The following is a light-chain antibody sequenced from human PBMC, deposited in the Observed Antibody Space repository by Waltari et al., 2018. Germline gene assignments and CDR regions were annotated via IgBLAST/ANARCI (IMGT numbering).Light chain of an antibody. Sequence: DNQMTQSPSSLSASVGDRVTITCRASQPINTYLNWYQQKPGKAPKLLIYAASSLQSGVPSRFRGSGSGADFTLTISSLQPEDFASYYCQQIYSTPYTFGQGTRLEIK. J-gene: IGKJ5*01. CDR1: QPINTY. V-gene: IGKV1-39*01. CDR2: AAS. CDR3: QQIYSTPYT.